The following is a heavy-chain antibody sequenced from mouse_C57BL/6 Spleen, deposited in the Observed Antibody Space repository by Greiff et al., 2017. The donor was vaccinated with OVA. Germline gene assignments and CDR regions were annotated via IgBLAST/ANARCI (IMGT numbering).Heavy chain of an antibody. CDR1: GYTFTSYW. Sequence: QVQLQQPGAELVKPGASVKMSCKASGYTFTSYWITWVKQRPGQGLEWIGDIYPGSGSTNYNEKFKSKATLTVDTSSSTAYMQLSSLTSEDSAVYYWARSYNGTRGYAMDYWGQGTSVTVSS. V-gene: IGHV1-55*01. CDR3: ARSYNGTRGYAMDY. CDR2: IYPGSGST. D-gene: IGHD2-1*01. J-gene: IGHJ4*01.